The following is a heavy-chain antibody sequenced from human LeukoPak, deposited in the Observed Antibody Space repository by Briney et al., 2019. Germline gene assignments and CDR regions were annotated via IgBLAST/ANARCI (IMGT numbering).Heavy chain of an antibody. V-gene: IGHV1-2*06. Sequence: ASVKVSCKASGYTFTGYYMHWVRQAPGQGLEWMGRINPNSGGTNYAQKFQGRVTMTRDTSISTAYMELSRLRSDDTAVYYCAEGDYGYGWFDPWGQGTLVTVSS. CDR2: INPNSGGT. CDR1: GYTFTGYY. D-gene: IGHD4-17*01. J-gene: IGHJ5*02. CDR3: AEGDYGYGWFDP.